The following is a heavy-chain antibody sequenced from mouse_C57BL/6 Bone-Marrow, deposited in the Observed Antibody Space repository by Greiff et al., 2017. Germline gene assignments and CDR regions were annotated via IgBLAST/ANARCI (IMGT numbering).Heavy chain of an antibody. CDR1: GFNIKDDY. Sequence: EVKLVESGAELVRPGASVKLSCTASGFNIKDDYMHWVKQRPEQGLEWIGWIDPENGDTEYASKFQGKATITADTSSNTAYLQLSSLTSEDTAVYYCTTAITTVVADYWGQGTTLTVSS. D-gene: IGHD1-1*01. J-gene: IGHJ2*01. CDR2: IDPENGDT. CDR3: TTAITTVVADY. V-gene: IGHV14-4*01.